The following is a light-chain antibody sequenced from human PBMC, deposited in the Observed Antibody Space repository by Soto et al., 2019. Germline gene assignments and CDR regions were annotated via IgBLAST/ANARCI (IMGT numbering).Light chain of an antibody. J-gene: IGLJ1*01. CDR3: SSYTSSSTPYV. Sequence: QSVLTQPASVSGSPGQSITISCTGTSSDVGGYNYVSWYQQHPDKAPKLMIYEVSNRPSGVSNRFSVSKSGNTASLTISGLQAEDEADYYCSSYTSSSTPYVFGTGTKLTVL. V-gene: IGLV2-14*01. CDR2: EVS. CDR1: SSDVGGYNY.